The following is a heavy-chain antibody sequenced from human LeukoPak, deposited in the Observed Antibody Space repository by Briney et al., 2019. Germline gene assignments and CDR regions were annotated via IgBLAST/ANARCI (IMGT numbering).Heavy chain of an antibody. V-gene: IGHV4-38-2*01. J-gene: IGHJ6*03. CDR3: ARSGSYYYYMDV. CDR2: MYHSGGT. D-gene: IGHD3-10*01. CDR1: GYSISSGYY. Sequence: SETLPLTCAVSGYSISSGYYWGWLRQPPGKGLEWIGSMYHSGGTYYNPSLKSRVTISVDTSKNQSSLKLSSVTAADTAMYYCARSGSYYYYMDVWGKGTTVTVSS.